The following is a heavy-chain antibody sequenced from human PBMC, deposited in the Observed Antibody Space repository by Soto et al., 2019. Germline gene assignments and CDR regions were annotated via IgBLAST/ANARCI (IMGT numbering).Heavy chain of an antibody. V-gene: IGHV3-21*01. CDR2: ITSNSNYI. J-gene: IGHJ4*01. Sequence: GGSLRLSCAASGFTFTSHSMTWVRQAPGKGLEWVSFITSNSNYIYYADSVRGRFTISRDNAKNSLYLQINSLRAEDTAVYYCARGQRWQDYWGHGTLVTVSS. CDR3: ARGQRWQDY. CDR1: GFTFTSHS. D-gene: IGHD4-17*01.